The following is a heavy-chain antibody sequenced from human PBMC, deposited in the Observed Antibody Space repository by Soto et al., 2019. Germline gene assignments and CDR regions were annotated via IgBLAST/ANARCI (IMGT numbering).Heavy chain of an antibody. V-gene: IGHV1-69*13. CDR3: ARDDIVVVVAATYGMDV. Sequence: AAVKVSCKASGGTFSSYSISWVRQAPGKGLEWMGGIIPIFGTENYGQKSQGRVTITADDTTSTAYMELSSLRSEDTAVYYCARDDIVVVVAATYGMDVWGQGTTVTVSS. CDR2: IIPIFGTE. CDR1: GGTFSSYS. J-gene: IGHJ6*02. D-gene: IGHD2-15*01.